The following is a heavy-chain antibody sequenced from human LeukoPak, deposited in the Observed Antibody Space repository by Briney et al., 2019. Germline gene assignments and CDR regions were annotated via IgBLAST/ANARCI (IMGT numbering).Heavy chain of an antibody. J-gene: IGHJ3*02. CDR2: INHSGST. Sequence: PSETLSLTCAVYGGSFSGYYWSWIRQPPGKGLEWIGEINHSGSTNYNPYLKSRVTISVDTSKNQFSLKLSSVTAADTAVYYCARGLRRGYSSGWYSIWGQGTMVTVSS. CDR3: ARGLRRGYSSGWYSI. CDR1: GGSFSGYY. D-gene: IGHD6-19*01. V-gene: IGHV4-34*01.